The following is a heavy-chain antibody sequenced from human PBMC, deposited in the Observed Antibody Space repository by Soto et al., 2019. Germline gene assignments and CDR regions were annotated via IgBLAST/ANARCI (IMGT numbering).Heavy chain of an antibody. CDR3: ARGLRYYYVISGSRASHDAYDS. V-gene: IGHV3-53*04. CDR1: GFTVSSNY. Sequence: GGSLRLSCAASGFTVSSNYMSWVGQAPGKGLEWVSVIYSGGSTYYADSVKGRFTISRHNSKNTLYLQMNSLRAEDTAVYYCARGLRYYYVISGSRASHDAYDSWGQGTMVTV. CDR2: IYSGGST. D-gene: IGHD3-22*01. J-gene: IGHJ3*02.